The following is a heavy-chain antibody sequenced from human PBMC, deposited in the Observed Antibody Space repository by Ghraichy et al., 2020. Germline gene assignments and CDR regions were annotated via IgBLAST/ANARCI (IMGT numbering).Heavy chain of an antibody. Sequence: SETLSLTCTVSGGSISSYYWSWIRQPPGKGLEWIGYIYYSGSTNYNPSLKSRVTISVDTSKNQFSLKLSSVTAADTAVYYCAREVYGGWFDPWGQGTLVTVSS. CDR1: GGSISSYY. D-gene: IGHD2-8*01. CDR2: IYYSGST. J-gene: IGHJ5*02. CDR3: AREVYGGWFDP. V-gene: IGHV4-59*01.